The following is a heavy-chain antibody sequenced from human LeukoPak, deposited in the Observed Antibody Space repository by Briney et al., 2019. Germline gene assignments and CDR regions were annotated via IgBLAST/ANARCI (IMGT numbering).Heavy chain of an antibody. V-gene: IGHV4-4*07. J-gene: IGHJ5*02. D-gene: IGHD3-10*01. CDR2: IYSSGST. CDR1: GGSISTSYF. CDR3: ARDGIHYGSGFDL. Sequence: SETLSLTCTVSGGSISTSYFWTWIRQSAGKGLEWIGRIYSSGSTTYNPSLKSRVTMSIDTSRNQFSLNLSSVTAADTAVYYCARDGIHYGSGFDLWGQGTLVTVSS.